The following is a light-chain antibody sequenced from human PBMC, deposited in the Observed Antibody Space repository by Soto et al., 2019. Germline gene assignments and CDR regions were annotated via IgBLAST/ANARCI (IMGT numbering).Light chain of an antibody. V-gene: IGLV2-11*01. CDR2: LVS. CDR3: CSYAGNYIYV. Sequence: QSALTQPRSVSGSPGQSVTISCTGTSSDVGGYNYVSWYQQHPGKAPKVMIYLVSKRPSGVPDRFSGSKSGNTASLTISGLQAEDEADYYCCSYAGNYIYVSGTGTKVTVL. CDR1: SSDVGGYNY. J-gene: IGLJ1*01.